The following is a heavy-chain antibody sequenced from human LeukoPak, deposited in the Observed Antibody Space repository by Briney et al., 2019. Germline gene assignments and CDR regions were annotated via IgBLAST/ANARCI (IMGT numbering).Heavy chain of an antibody. V-gene: IGHV4-59*01. CDR3: ARLLGRRYCGGDCYPAPFDY. Sequence: PSETLSLTCTVSGGSISSYCWSWIRQPPGKGLEWIGYICSSGSANYNPSLKSRVTISVDTSKNQFSLKLSSVTAADTAVYYCARLLGRRYCGGDCYPAPFDYWGQGTLVTVSS. CDR2: ICSSGSA. J-gene: IGHJ4*02. CDR1: GGSISSYC. D-gene: IGHD2-21*01.